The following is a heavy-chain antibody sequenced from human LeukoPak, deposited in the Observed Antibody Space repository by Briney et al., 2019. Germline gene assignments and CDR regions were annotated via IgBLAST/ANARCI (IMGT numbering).Heavy chain of an antibody. CDR1: GYTFTSYA. J-gene: IGHJ3*02. D-gene: IGHD3-22*01. V-gene: IGHV7-4-1*02. CDR3: ARIPYYYDSTPDAFDI. Sequence: ASVKVSCKASGYTFTSYAMNWVQQAPGQGLEWMGWINTNTGNPTYAQGFTGRFVFSLDTSVGTAYLQISSLKAEDTAVYYCARIPYYYDSTPDAFDIWGQGTMVTVSP. CDR2: INTNTGNP.